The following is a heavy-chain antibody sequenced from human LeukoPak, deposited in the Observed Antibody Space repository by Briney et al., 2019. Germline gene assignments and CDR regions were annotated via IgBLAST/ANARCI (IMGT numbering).Heavy chain of an antibody. Sequence: NPSQTLSLTCTVSGGSISSGGYYWSWIRQHPGKGLEWIGYISYSGNNYNNPSLKSRVTMSVDTSKNQFSLKLSSVTAADTAVYYCARGQYYHGSGSGLNWFDPWGQGTLVTVSS. CDR2: ISYSGNN. J-gene: IGHJ5*02. CDR1: GGSISSGGYY. CDR3: ARGQYYHGSGSGLNWFDP. V-gene: IGHV4-31*03. D-gene: IGHD3-10*01.